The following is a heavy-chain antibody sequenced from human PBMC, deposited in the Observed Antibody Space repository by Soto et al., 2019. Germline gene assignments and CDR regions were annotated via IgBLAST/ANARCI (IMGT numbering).Heavy chain of an antibody. CDR2: ISSSGSTI. Sequence: QVQLVESGGSLVKPGGSLRLSCAASGFTFSEYYMSWIRQAPGKGLEWVSYISSSGSTIYYADSVKGRFTISRDNAKNSLYLQMNSLRAEDTAVYYSARGLGGGTVFVGVGSMSNWYFDLWGRGTLVTVSS. D-gene: IGHD3-16*01. J-gene: IGHJ2*01. CDR3: ARGLGGGTVFVGVGSMSNWYFDL. CDR1: GFTFSEYY. V-gene: IGHV3-11*01.